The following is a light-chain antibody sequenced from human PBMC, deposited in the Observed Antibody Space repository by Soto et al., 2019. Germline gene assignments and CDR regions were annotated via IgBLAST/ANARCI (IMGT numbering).Light chain of an antibody. J-gene: IGKJ5*01. V-gene: IGKV3D-11*01. CDR1: QDINTY. CDR2: DAS. Sequence: EILLTQSPATLSLSTGDRGTLSCRASQDINTYLAWYQQKPGQAPRLLIYDASNRDKGIPARFSGSGPGTDFTLTISSLEPEDFAVYYCQQRSNWPIPFGQGTRLEIK. CDR3: QQRSNWPIP.